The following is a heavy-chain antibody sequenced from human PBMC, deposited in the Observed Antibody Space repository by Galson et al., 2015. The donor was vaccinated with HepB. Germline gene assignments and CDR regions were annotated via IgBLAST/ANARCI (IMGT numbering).Heavy chain of an antibody. V-gene: IGHV5-10-1*01. J-gene: IGHJ5*02. Sequence: QSGAEVKKPGESLRISCKGSGHTFTNYWISWVRQMPGRGLEWMGRIDPSDSYTNYSPSFQGHVTISADKSISTAYLQWSSLKASDTAMYYCARTNFGSGTFYNGDWLDPWGQGILVTVSS. CDR2: IDPSDSYT. CDR1: GHTFTNYW. D-gene: IGHD3-10*01. CDR3: ARTNFGSGTFYNGDWLDP.